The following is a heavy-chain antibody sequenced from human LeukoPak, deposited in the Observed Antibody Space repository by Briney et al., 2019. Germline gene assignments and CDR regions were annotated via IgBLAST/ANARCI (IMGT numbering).Heavy chain of an antibody. D-gene: IGHD6-13*01. CDR3: ASDPFSSSWHDGLY. CDR1: GFTFSSYW. J-gene: IGHJ4*02. CDR2: IKQDGSEK. V-gene: IGHV3-7*01. Sequence: PGGSLRLSCAASGFTFSSYWMSWVRQAPGKGLEWVANIKQDGSEKYYVDSVKGRFTISRDNAKNSLYLQMNSLRAEDTAVYYCASDPFSSSWHDGLYWGQGTLVTVSS.